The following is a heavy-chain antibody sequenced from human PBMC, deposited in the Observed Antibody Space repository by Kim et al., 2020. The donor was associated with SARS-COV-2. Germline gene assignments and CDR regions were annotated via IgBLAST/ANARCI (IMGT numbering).Heavy chain of an antibody. J-gene: IGHJ6*02. CDR2: ISNGGNNN. CDR3: ARDPVSIGGRLNMDV. CDR1: EFTFSGYS. D-gene: IGHD6-6*01. Sequence: GGSLRLSCTSSEFTFSGYSMRWVRQAPGKGLEWVALISNGGNNNYSADAVKRRFTISRNNSKKTLDLQMNSLGAENTALYLCARDPVSIGGRLNMDVWGQGTTVTVPS. V-gene: IGHV3-30-3*01.